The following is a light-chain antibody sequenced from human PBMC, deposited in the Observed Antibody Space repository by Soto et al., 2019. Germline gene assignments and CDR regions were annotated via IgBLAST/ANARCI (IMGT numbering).Light chain of an antibody. J-gene: IGKJ2*01. CDR3: QQYYSYPPYT. V-gene: IGKV3D-15*01. Sequence: EFVLTQSPGTLSLSPGERATLSCRASQSVSSNLAWYQQKPGQAPRLLIYGVYTRAPGIPARFSGSGSGTEFTLTISSLQSEDFATYYCQQYYSYPPYTFGQGTKVDIK. CDR1: QSVSSN. CDR2: GVY.